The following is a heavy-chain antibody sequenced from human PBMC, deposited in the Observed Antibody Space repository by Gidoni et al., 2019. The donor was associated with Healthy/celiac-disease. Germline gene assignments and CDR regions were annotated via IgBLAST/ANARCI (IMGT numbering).Heavy chain of an antibody. Sequence: QVQLVESGGGLVKPGGSLRLSCAASGFTFSDYYMSWIRQAPGKGLEWVSYISSSSSYTNYADSVKGRFTISRDNAKNSLYLQMNSLRAEDTAVYYCASVAANDAFDIWGQGTMVTVSS. J-gene: IGHJ3*02. CDR2: ISSSSSYT. D-gene: IGHD6-6*01. CDR1: GFTFSDYY. V-gene: IGHV3-11*05. CDR3: ASVAANDAFDI.